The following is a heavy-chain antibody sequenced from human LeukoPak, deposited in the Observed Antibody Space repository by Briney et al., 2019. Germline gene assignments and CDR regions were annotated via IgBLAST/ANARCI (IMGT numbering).Heavy chain of an antibody. Sequence: ASVKVSCKASGYTFTSYYLHWVRQAPGQGLEWMGWISAYNGNTNYAQKLQGRVTMTTDTSTSTTYMELRSLRSDDTAVYYCARVSLYSPGHYYYMDVWGKGTTVTVSS. D-gene: IGHD1-26*01. V-gene: IGHV1-18*04. CDR3: ARVSLYSPGHYYYMDV. CDR1: GYTFTSYY. J-gene: IGHJ6*03. CDR2: ISAYNGNT.